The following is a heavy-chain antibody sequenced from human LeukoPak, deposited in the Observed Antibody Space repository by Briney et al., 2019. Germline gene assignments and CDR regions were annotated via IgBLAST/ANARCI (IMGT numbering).Heavy chain of an antibody. CDR1: GFTFSSYW. V-gene: IGHV3-74*01. J-gene: IGHJ4*02. CDR2: IDSDGSST. CDR3: ARSGAPTLDY. D-gene: IGHD2-15*01. Sequence: GGSPRLSCAASGFTFSSYWMHWVRQAPGKGLGWVSRIDSDGSSTIYADSAKGRFTISRDNAKNTLYLQMNSLRAEDTAVYYCARSGAPTLDYWGQGTLVIVSS.